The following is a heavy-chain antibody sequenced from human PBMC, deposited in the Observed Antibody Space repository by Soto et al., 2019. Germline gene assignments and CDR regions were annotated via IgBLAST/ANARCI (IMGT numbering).Heavy chain of an antibody. CDR2: ISGSGGST. V-gene: IGHV3-23*01. D-gene: IGHD2-15*01. CDR1: GFTFSSYG. CDR3: AKPPWWSGGSCYFTFDY. Sequence: EVQLLESWGGLVQPGGSLRLSCAASGFTFSSYGMSWVRQAPGKGLEWVLGISGSGGSTYYADSVKGRFTISRDNSKNTLYLQMSSLRSEDTAVYYYAKPPWWSGGSCYFTFDYCGQGTLVPVSS. J-gene: IGHJ4*02.